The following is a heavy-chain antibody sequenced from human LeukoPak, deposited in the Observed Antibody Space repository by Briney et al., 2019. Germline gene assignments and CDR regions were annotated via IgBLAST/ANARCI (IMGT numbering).Heavy chain of an antibody. CDR2: LSGRGDRT. V-gene: IGHV3-23*01. J-gene: IGHJ3*02. CDR3: ARDGLSPYDSSGPGGEWGDYDAFDI. D-gene: IGHD3-22*01. Sequence: QPGGSLRLSCAASGLTFSSYAMSWVRQAPGKGLEWVSALSGRGDRTYYADSVKGRFTISRDNAKNSLYLQMNSLRAEDTAVYYCARDGLSPYDSSGPGGEWGDYDAFDIWGQGTMVTVSS. CDR1: GLTFSSYA.